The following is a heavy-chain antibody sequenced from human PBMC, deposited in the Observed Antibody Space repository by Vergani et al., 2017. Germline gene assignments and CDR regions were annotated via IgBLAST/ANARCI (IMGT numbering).Heavy chain of an antibody. CDR3: ARGYYYDSSGYYYVKGHHAFDI. D-gene: IGHD3-22*01. J-gene: IGHJ3*02. CDR2: ISYDGSNK. V-gene: IGHV3-30-3*01. CDR1: GFTFSSYA. Sequence: QVQLVESGGGVVQPGRSLRLSCAASGFTFSSYAMHWVRQAPGKGLEWVAVISYDGSNKYYADSVKGRFTISRDNSKNTLYLQMNSLRAEDMAVYYCARGYYYDSSGYYYVKGHHAFDIWGQGTMVTVSS.